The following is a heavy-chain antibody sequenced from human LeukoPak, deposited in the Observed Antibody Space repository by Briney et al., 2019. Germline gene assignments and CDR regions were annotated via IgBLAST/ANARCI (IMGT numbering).Heavy chain of an antibody. CDR1: GGSISSYY. Sequence: SETLSLTCTVSGGSISSYYWSWIRQPPGKGLEWIGYIYYSGSTNYNPSLKSRVTISVDTSKNQFSLKLSSVTAADTAVYYCARVNDYYDSSGYYYDFDYWGQGTLVTVSS. D-gene: IGHD3-22*01. CDR3: ARVNDYYDSSGYYYDFDY. J-gene: IGHJ4*02. CDR2: IYYSGST. V-gene: IGHV4-59*01.